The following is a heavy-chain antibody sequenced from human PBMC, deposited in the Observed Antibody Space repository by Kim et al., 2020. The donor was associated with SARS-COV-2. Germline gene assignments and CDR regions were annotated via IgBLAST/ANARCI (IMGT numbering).Heavy chain of an antibody. CDR1: GYTFANHW. CDR2: IDPSDSYT. CDR3: ARHESLLGDGGILDY. D-gene: IGHD1-26*01. J-gene: IGHJ4*02. Sequence: GASLQISCKGSGYTFANHWITWVRQKPGKGLQWVGRIDPSDSYTNYSPSFQGQVTISADKSINTAYLQWSSLEASDTAMYYCARHESLLGDGGILDYWGQGVLVTVSS. V-gene: IGHV5-10-1*01.